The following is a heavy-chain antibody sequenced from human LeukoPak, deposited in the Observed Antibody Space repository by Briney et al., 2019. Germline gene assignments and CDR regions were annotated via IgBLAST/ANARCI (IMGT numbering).Heavy chain of an antibody. D-gene: IGHD3-3*01. J-gene: IGHJ6*03. CDR1: GFTFSSYW. Sequence: PGGSLRLSCAASGFTFSSYWMHWVRQAPGKGLVWVSRINSDGSSTSYADSVKGRFTISRDNAKNTLYLQMNSLRGEDTAVYYCAKDAGATRFSDYYCYMDVWGRGSTVTVSS. CDR2: INSDGSST. CDR3: AKDAGATRFSDYYCYMDV. V-gene: IGHV3-74*01.